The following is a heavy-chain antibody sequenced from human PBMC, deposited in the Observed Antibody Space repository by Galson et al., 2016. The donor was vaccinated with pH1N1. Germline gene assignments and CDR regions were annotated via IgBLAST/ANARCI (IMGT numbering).Heavy chain of an antibody. V-gene: IGHV3-30*03. D-gene: IGHD5-24*01. CDR2: ISYEGSDK. CDR3: AREGKRWLQFEALDI. CDR1: GFTVSDNY. J-gene: IGHJ3*02. Sequence: SLRLSCAVSGFTVSDNYMNWVRQAPGKGLEWVAIISYEGSDKYYADSVKGRFTISRDNSKNTLYLQMNSLRAGDTAIYYCAREGKRWLQFEALDIWGQGTMVTVSS.